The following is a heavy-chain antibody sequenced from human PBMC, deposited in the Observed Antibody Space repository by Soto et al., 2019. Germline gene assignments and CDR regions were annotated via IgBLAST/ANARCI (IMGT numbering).Heavy chain of an antibody. J-gene: IGHJ5*02. V-gene: IGHV4-4*02. Sequence: SETLSLTCAVSGGSISSSSWWSWVRQPPGKGLEWIGEIYHSGSTNYNPSLKSRVTISVDKSKNQFSLKLSSVTAADTAVYYCARRITMIVVVITHNWFDPWGQGTLVTVSS. CDR1: GGSISSSSW. CDR3: ARRITMIVVVITHNWFDP. D-gene: IGHD3-22*01. CDR2: IYHSGST.